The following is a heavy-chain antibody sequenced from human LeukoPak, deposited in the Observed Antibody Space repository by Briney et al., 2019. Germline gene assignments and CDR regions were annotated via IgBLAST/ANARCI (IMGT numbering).Heavy chain of an antibody. D-gene: IGHD5-18*01. J-gene: IGHJ4*02. CDR1: GFTFDDYT. CDR3: AILNVDTAMVPDY. V-gene: IGHV3-43*01. CDR2: ISWDGGST. Sequence: GGSLRLSCAASGFTFDDYTMHWVRQAPGKGLEWVSLISWDGGSTYYADSVKGRFTISRDNSKNSLYLQMNSLRTEDTALYYCAILNVDTAMVPDYWGQGTLVTVSS.